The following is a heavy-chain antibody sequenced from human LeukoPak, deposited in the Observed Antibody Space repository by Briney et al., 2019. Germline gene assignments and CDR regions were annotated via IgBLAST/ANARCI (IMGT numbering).Heavy chain of an antibody. Sequence: GASVKVSCKVSGYTLTELSMHWVRQAPGKGLEWMGGFDPEDGETIYAQKFQGRVTMTEDTSTDTAYMELSSLRSEDTAVYYCATDIAVAGTRPNYWGQGTLDTVSS. CDR2: FDPEDGET. D-gene: IGHD6-19*01. CDR3: ATDIAVAGTRPNY. CDR1: GYTLTELS. V-gene: IGHV1-24*01. J-gene: IGHJ4*02.